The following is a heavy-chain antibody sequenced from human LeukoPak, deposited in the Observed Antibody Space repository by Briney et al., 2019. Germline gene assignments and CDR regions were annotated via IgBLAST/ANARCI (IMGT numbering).Heavy chain of an antibody. CDR2: INASGGGT. CDR3: AREVEYYDSSGYQNWFDP. V-gene: IGHV1-46*01. CDR1: GYNFSNYF. J-gene: IGHJ5*02. Sequence: ASVKVSCKTSGYNFSNYFMHWVRQAPGQGLEWMGIINASGGGTTYAQKFQGRVTMTRDTSTSTVYMELSSLRFDDTAVYYCAREVEYYDSSGYQNWFDPWGQGTLVTVPS. D-gene: IGHD3-22*01.